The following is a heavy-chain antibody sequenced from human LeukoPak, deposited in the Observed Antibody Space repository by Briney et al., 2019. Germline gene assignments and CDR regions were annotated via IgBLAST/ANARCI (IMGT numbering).Heavy chain of an antibody. CDR2: ISGNTGNT. CDR3: ARDGYGSGKGFFDY. J-gene: IGHJ4*02. V-gene: IGHV1-18*04. D-gene: IGHD3-10*01. Sequence: ASVKVSCKASGYTFINFYMHWVRQAPGQGLEWMAWISGNTGNTNPAQKFQGRLTMTTDTSTNTAYMELSSLRPDDTAVYFCARDGYGSGKGFFDYWGQGTLVTVSS. CDR1: GYTFINFY.